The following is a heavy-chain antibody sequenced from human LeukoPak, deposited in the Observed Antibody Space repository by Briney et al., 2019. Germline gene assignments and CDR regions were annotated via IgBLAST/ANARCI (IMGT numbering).Heavy chain of an antibody. V-gene: IGHV3-23*01. Sequence: GGSLRLSCAASGFTFSSYGMSWVRQAPGKGLEWVSAISGSGGSTYYADSVKGRFTISRDNSKNTLYLQMNSLRAEDTAVYYCAKDFSRYDSSGYYWNWGQGTLVTVSS. D-gene: IGHD3-22*01. CDR3: AKDFSRYDSSGYYWN. CDR2: ISGSGGST. J-gene: IGHJ4*02. CDR1: GFTFSSYG.